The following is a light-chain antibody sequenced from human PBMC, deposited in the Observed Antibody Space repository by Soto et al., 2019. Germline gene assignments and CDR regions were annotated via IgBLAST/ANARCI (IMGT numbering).Light chain of an antibody. J-gene: IGKJ4*01. V-gene: IGKV3-15*01. Sequence: EIVMTQSPATLSVSPGERATLSCRASQSVSNNLAWYQQKPGQAPRLLIYGASTRATGIPARFSGSGSGTEFTLTASSLPSEDFAVYYCQQYNNWPPLTFGGGTKVQVK. CDR3: QQYNNWPPLT. CDR2: GAS. CDR1: QSVSNN.